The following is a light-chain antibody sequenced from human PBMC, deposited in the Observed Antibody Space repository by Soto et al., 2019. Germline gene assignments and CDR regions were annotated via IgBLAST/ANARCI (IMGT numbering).Light chain of an antibody. J-gene: IGKJ5*01. CDR1: QSVSSN. Sequence: EIVLTQSPATLSLSPGERATLSCRASQSVSSNLAWYQQKPGQAPRLLIYDASNRATGIPARFSGSGSGTDFTLTISRLEPEDFAVYYCQRGYTFGQGTRLESK. CDR2: DAS. V-gene: IGKV3-11*01. CDR3: QRGYT.